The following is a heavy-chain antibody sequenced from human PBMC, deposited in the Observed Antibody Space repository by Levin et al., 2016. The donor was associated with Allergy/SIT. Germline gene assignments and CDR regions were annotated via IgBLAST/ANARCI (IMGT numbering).Heavy chain of an antibody. CDR3: VRAGIVASGAFDI. J-gene: IGHJ3*02. CDR2: INWNGGSK. Sequence: VRQAPGKGLEWVSGINWNGGSKGYADFVKGRFIISRDNAKNSLSLQMNSLRAEDTALYYCVRAGIVASGAFDIWGQGTMVTVSS. D-gene: IGHD5-12*01. V-gene: IGHV3-20*03.